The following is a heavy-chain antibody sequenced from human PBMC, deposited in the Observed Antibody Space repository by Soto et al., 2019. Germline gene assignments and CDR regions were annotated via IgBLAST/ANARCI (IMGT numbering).Heavy chain of an antibody. V-gene: IGHV1-69*02. CDR2: VIPILDIA. J-gene: IGHJ5*02. CDR3: ARGNRSSWYWFDP. Sequence: QVQLVQSGAEVKKPGSSVKVSCKASGGTFSSYTISWVRQAPGQGLEWMGRVIPILDIANYAQKFQGRVTITADKSTSTAYMELSSLRSEDTAVYYCARGNRSSWYWFDPWGQGTLVTVSS. D-gene: IGHD6-13*01. CDR1: GGTFSSYT.